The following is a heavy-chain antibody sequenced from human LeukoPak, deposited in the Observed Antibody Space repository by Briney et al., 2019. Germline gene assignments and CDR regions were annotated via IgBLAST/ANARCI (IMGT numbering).Heavy chain of an antibody. Sequence: SETLSLTCSVSGASINDYYWTWIRQPPGKELEWIGYVYHTGTSGYHPSLKSRVAMSLDTSKNQVSLKLRSVTAAGTAVYFCTRVVNGGHFDYWGQGTLVTVSS. CDR3: TRVVNGGHFDY. V-gene: IGHV4-59*01. D-gene: IGHD2-8*01. J-gene: IGHJ4*02. CDR2: VYHTGTS. CDR1: GASINDYY.